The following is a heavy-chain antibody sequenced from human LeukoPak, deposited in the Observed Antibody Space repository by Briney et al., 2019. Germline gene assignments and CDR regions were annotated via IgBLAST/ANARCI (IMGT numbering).Heavy chain of an antibody. J-gene: IGHJ3*02. CDR3: ARPCGYGDYGAAFDI. D-gene: IGHD4-17*01. CDR1: GFTFSSYA. CDR2: ISGSGGST. Sequence: GGSLRLSCAASGFTFSSYAMSWVRPAPGKGLAWVSAISGSGGSTYYADSVKGPFTISRDNSKNTLYLQMNSLRAEDTAVYYCARPCGYGDYGAAFDIWGQGTMVTVSS. V-gene: IGHV3-23*01.